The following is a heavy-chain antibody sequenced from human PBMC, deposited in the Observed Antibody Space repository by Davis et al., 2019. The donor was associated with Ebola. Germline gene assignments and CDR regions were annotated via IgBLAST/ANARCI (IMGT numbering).Heavy chain of an antibody. CDR1: GGSISSGGYY. CDR3: ARERMVYATYYYYYYMDV. CDR2: IYYSGST. J-gene: IGHJ6*03. V-gene: IGHV4-31*03. D-gene: IGHD2-8*01. Sequence: PSETLSLTCTVSGGSISSGGYYWSWIRQHPGKGLEWIGYIYYSGSTYYNPSLKSRVTISVDTSKNQFSLKLSSVTAADTAVYYCARERMVYATYYYYYYMDVWGKGTTVTVSS.